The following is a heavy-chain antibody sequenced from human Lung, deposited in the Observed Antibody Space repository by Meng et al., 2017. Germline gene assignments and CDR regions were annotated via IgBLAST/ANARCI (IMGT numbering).Heavy chain of an antibody. CDR3: TWDDKAVSDY. D-gene: IGHD1-26*01. V-gene: IGHV3-15*01. CDR1: GFYFNNAW. J-gene: IGHJ4*02. CDR2: IKSNTDGGTA. Sequence: EVHLVGSGGDLVKPGVSLRLSCAASGFYFNNAWMSWVRQAPGKGLEWVGRIKSNTDGGTAEYAAPVTGRFTISRDDSKSTLYLQMSGLRIDDTGVYYCTWDDKAVSDYWGQGTLVTVSS.